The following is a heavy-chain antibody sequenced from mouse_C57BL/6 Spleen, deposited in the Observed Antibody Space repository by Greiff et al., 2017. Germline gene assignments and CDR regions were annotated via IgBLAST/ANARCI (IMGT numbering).Heavy chain of an antibody. J-gene: IGHJ2*01. CDR1: GYTFTSYW. V-gene: IGHV1-55*01. Sequence: QVQLQQPGAELVKPGASVKMSCKASGYTFTSYWITWVKQRPGQGLEWIGDIYPGSGSTNYNEKFKSKATLTVDTSSSTAYMQLSSLTSEDSAVYYCARELYYYGSSLFDDWGQGTTLTVSS. CDR2: IYPGSGST. D-gene: IGHD1-1*01. CDR3: ARELYYYGSSLFDD.